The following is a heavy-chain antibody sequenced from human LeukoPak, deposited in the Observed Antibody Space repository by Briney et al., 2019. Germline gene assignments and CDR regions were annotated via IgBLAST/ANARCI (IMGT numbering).Heavy chain of an antibody. CDR1: GFTFSSFT. D-gene: IGHD4-23*01. CDR3: ARRGDGYGGMTARYFQH. V-gene: IGHV3-30-3*01. J-gene: IGHJ1*01. Sequence: GGSLRLSCAASGFTFSSFTMHWVRQAPGKGLRWMAVISSDGSNKYYADSMKGRFTVSRDNSNNTLYLQMNSLRAEDTAVYYCARRGDGYGGMTARYFQHWGQGTLVTVSS. CDR2: ISSDGSNK.